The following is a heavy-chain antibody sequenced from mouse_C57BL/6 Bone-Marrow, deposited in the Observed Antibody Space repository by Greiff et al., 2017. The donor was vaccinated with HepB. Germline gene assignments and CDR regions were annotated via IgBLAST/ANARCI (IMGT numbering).Heavy chain of an antibody. CDR3: ARLGDGYYPFAY. Sequence: QVQLQQPGAELVKPGASVKLSCKASGYTFTSYWMHWVKQRPGKGLEWIGMIHPNSGSTNYNETFKSKATLTVAKSSSTAYMQLSSLTSEDSAVYCCARLGDGYYPFAYWGQGTLVTVSA. J-gene: IGHJ3*01. V-gene: IGHV1-64*01. CDR1: GYTFTSYW. D-gene: IGHD2-3*01. CDR2: IHPNSGST.